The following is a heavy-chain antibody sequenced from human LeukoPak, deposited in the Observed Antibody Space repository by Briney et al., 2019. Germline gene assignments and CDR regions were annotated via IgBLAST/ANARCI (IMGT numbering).Heavy chain of an antibody. CDR1: GFIFSSYA. V-gene: IGHV3-23*01. Sequence: LRLSXAASGFIFSSYAMSWVRQAPGKGLEWVSTISGSSTSTYYADSVKGRFTISRDNSRDTLYLQMNSLRAEDTAVFFCAKTPGFYSGYDYWGQGTLVTVSS. D-gene: IGHD5-12*01. CDR3: AKTPGFYSGYDY. J-gene: IGHJ4*02. CDR2: ISGSSTST.